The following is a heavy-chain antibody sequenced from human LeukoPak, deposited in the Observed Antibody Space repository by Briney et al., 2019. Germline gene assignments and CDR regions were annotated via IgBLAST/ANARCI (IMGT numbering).Heavy chain of an antibody. Sequence: GGSLRLSCAASGFTFSSYEMNWVRQAPGKGLEWVSYISSSGSTIYYADSVKGRFTISRDNAKNSLYLQMASLRAEDTAVYYCARMGIAAVGAYYSDYWGQGTLVAVSS. CDR2: ISSSGSTI. V-gene: IGHV3-48*03. J-gene: IGHJ4*02. CDR1: GFTFSSYE. D-gene: IGHD6-13*01. CDR3: ARMGIAAVGAYYSDY.